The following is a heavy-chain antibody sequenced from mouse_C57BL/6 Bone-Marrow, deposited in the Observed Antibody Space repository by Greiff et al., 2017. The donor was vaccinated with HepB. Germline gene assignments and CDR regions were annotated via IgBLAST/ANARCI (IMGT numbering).Heavy chain of an antibody. CDR3: VTPLYYYGSEDYAMDY. J-gene: IGHJ4*01. V-gene: IGHV10-1*01. CDR2: IRSKSNNYAT. CDR1: GFSFNTYA. D-gene: IGHD1-1*01. Sequence: EVKLMESGGGLVQPKGSLKLSCAASGFSFNTYAMNWVRQAPGKGLEWVARIRSKSNNYATYYADSVKDRFTISRDDSESMLYLQMNNLKTEDTAMYYCVTPLYYYGSEDYAMDYWGQGTSVTVSS.